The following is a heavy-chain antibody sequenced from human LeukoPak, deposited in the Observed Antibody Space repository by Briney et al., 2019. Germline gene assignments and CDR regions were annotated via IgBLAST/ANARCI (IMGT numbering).Heavy chain of an antibody. Sequence: GGSLRLSCAASGFTFSSYSMNWVRQAPGKGLEWVSYISSSSSTIYYADSVKGRFTISRDNAKISLYLQMNSLRAEDTAVYYCARDLVMAAAGRGGDFDYWGREPWSPSPQ. V-gene: IGHV3-48*04. CDR3: ARDLVMAAAGRGGDFDY. D-gene: IGHD6-13*01. J-gene: IGHJ4*02. CDR1: GFTFSSYS. CDR2: ISSSSSTI.